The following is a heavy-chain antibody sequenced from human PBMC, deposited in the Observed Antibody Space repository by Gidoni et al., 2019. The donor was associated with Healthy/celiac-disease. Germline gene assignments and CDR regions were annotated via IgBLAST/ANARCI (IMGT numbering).Heavy chain of an antibody. CDR2: ISYDGSNK. D-gene: IGHD6-13*01. CDR3: ARDGSVWGSSWYGSWFDP. J-gene: IGHJ5*02. V-gene: IGHV3-30-3*01. CDR1: GFTFSSYA. Sequence: QVQLVESGGGVVQPGRSLRLSCAASGFTFSSYAMHWVRQAPGKGLEWVAVISYDGSNKYYADSVKGRFTISRDNSKNTLYLQMNSLRAEDTAVYYCARDGSVWGSSWYGSWFDPWGQGTLVTVSS.